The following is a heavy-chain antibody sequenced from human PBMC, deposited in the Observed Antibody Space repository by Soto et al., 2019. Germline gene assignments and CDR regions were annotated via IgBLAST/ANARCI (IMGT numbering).Heavy chain of an antibody. Sequence: SETLSLTCTVSGASISRGNFYWSWIRLRPGQGLQWIGLIYYNASPLYNSSLKSRLLISLDTSKNQFSLTLRSVSAADTAVYYGVKSRSSSNCSPDSWGQGTLVTVSS. CDR3: VKSRSSSNCSPDS. CDR1: GASISRGNFY. V-gene: IGHV4-31*03. J-gene: IGHJ5*01. CDR2: IYYNASP. D-gene: IGHD6-13*01.